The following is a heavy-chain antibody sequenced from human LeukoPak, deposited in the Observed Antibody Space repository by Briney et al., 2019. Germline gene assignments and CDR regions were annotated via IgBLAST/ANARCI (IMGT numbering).Heavy chain of an antibody. V-gene: IGHV1-24*01. J-gene: IGHJ3*02. CDR2: VDPEEGET. CDR3: ATGYTVYDSSGPNAFDI. D-gene: IGHD3-22*01. CDR1: GYTLTELS. Sequence: ASVKVSCKVSGYTLTELSRHWVRQDPGKGLEWMGGVDPEEGETIYAQKFQGRVTMTEDTSTDTAYMEMSSLRSEDTVVYSCATGYTVYDSSGPNAFDIWGQGTMVTVSS.